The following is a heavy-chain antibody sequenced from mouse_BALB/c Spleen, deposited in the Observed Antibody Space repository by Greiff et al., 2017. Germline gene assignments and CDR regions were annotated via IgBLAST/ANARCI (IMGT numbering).Heavy chain of an antibody. CDR3: TRLSNY. CDR2: IDPETGGT. J-gene: IGHJ2*01. D-gene: IGHD5-1*01. CDR1: GYTFTDYE. Sequence: QVQLKESGAELVRPGASVTLSCKASGYTFTDYEMHWVKQTPVHGLEWIGAIDPETGGTAYNQKFKGKATLTADKSSSTAYMELRSLTSEDSAVYYCTRLSNYWGQGTTLTVSS. V-gene: IGHV1-15*01.